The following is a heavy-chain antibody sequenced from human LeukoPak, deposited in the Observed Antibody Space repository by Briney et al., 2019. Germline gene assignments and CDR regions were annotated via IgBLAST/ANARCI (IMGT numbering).Heavy chain of an antibody. V-gene: IGHV4-59*01. CDR3: ARDIASFFGYNSWGFFDY. CDR2: IYYSGGT. J-gene: IGHJ4*02. CDR1: GGSISSYY. Sequence: SETLSLTCTVSGGSISSYYWSWIRQPPGKGLEWIGYIYYSGGTNYNPSLKSRVTISVDTSKNQFSLKLSSVTAADTAVYYCARDIASFFGYNSWGFFDYWGQGTLVTVSS. D-gene: IGHD5-24*01.